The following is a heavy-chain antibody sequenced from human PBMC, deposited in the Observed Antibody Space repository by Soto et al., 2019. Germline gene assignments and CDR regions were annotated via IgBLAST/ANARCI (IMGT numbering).Heavy chain of an antibody. V-gene: IGHV4-34*02. J-gene: IGHJ4*02. D-gene: IGHD3-3*01. CDR3: ARATAPVLRSLEWSTIIPHYFDF. CDR2: VNHSGST. CDR1: GGSFSAYY. Sequence: QVQLQQWGAGLLKPSETLSLTCAVYGGSFSAYYWSWIRQPRGKGLEWIGEVNHSGSTNSNPSLKSRVSISLDTSKNQFSLKLSSVTAADTAVYYCARATAPVLRSLEWSTIIPHYFDFWGQGTLVTVSS.